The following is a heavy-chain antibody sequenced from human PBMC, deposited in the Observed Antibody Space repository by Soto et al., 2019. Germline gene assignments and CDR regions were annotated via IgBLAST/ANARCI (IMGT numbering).Heavy chain of an antibody. CDR1: GGTFSSYA. D-gene: IGHD2-2*01. V-gene: IGHV1-69*01. CDR2: IIPIFGTA. J-gene: IGHJ6*02. Sequence: QVQLVQSGAEVKKPGSSVKVSCKASGGTFSSYAISWVRQAPGQGLEWMGGIIPIFGTAHYAQKFQGRVTITADESTSTAYMELSSLRSEDTAVYYCARDCSSTSCYGDYYYGMDVWGQGTTVTVSS. CDR3: ARDCSSTSCYGDYYYGMDV.